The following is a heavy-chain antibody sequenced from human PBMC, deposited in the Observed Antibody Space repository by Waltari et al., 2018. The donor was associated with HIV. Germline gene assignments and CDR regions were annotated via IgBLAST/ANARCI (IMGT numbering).Heavy chain of an antibody. D-gene: IGHD6-6*01. Sequence: QVQLVQSGAEVKKPGASVKVSCKASGYTFTGYYMHWVRHAPGQGLKWMGRNKPNSGGTNYAQKFQGRVTMTRDTSISTAYMELSRLRSDDTAVYYCARDGYTSSSLNWDCDLWGRGTLVTVSS. V-gene: IGHV1-2*06. CDR2: NKPNSGGT. CDR1: GYTFTGYY. J-gene: IGHJ2*01. CDR3: ARDGYTSSSLNWDCDL.